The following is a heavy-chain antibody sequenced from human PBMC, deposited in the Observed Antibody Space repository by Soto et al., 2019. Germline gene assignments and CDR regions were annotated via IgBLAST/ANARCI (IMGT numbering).Heavy chain of an antibody. CDR2: INPNSGGT. CDR3: ARAHCGGDCYSGVDY. J-gene: IGHJ4*02. CDR1: GYTFTGYY. Sequence: QVQLVQSGAEVKKPGASVKVSCKASGYTFTGYYMHWVRQAPGQGLEWMGWINPNSGGTNYAQKFQGWVTRTRDTSISTAYMELSRLRSGDTAVYYCARAHCGGDCYSGVDYWGQGTLVTVSS. D-gene: IGHD2-21*02. V-gene: IGHV1-2*04.